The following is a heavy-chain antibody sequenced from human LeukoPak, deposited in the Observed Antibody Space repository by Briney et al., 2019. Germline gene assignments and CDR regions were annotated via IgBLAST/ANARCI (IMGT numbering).Heavy chain of an antibody. CDR2: IIPIFSAA. CDR1: GGTFSSYA. D-gene: IGHD5-12*01. CDR3: ARSSAGYSGYDLRWFDP. Sequence: SVKVSCKASGGTFSSYAISWVRQAPGQGLEWMGGIIPIFSAANNAQKFQDRVTITADESTSTAYIELRSLRSEDTAVYYGARSSAGYSGYDLRWFDPWGQGTLVTVSS. V-gene: IGHV1-69*01. J-gene: IGHJ5*02.